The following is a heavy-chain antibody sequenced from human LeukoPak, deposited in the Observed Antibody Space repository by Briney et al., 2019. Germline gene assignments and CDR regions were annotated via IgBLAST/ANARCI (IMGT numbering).Heavy chain of an antibody. CDR2: IIPIFGTA. Sequence: SVKVSCKASGGTFSSYAISWVRQAPGQGLEWMGGIIPIFGTANYAQKFQGRVTITADESTSTAYMELSSLKASDTAMYYCARPDKGYDSRVGLWGQGTLVTVSS. D-gene: IGHD3-22*01. J-gene: IGHJ4*02. V-gene: IGHV1-69*13. CDR1: GGTFSSYA. CDR3: ARPDKGYDSRVGL.